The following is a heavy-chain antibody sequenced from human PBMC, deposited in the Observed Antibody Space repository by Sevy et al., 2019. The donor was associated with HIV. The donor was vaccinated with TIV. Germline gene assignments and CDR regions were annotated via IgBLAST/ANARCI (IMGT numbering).Heavy chain of an antibody. J-gene: IGHJ6*02. CDR1: GGSISSGGYY. CDR3: ATDSPRDTAMANYAMDV. Sequence: SETLSLTCTVSGGSISSGGYYWSWIRQHPGKGLEWIGYIYYSGSTYYNPSLKSRVTISVDTSKNQFSLKLSSVTAADTAVYYCATDSPRDTAMANYAMDVWGQGTTVTVSS. V-gene: IGHV4-31*03. CDR2: IYYSGST. D-gene: IGHD5-18*01.